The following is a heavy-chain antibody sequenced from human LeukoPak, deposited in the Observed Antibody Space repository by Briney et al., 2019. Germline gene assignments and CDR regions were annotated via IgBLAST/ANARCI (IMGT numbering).Heavy chain of an antibody. Sequence: PGRSLRLSCAASGFTFSSYAMHWVRQAPGKGLEWVAVISYDGSNKYYADSVKGRFTISRDNSKNTLYLQMNSLRAEDTAVYYCASALNIPGVLTPHYYYYYMDVWGKGTTVTVSS. CDR1: GFTFSSYA. CDR2: ISYDGSNK. J-gene: IGHJ6*03. D-gene: IGHD2-8*01. CDR3: ASALNIPGVLTPHYYYYYMDV. V-gene: IGHV3-30-3*01.